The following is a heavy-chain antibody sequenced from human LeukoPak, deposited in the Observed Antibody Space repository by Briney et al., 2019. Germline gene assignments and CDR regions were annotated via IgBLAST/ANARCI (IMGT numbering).Heavy chain of an antibody. CDR2: ISYDGNIK. CDR1: GFSFSSYN. J-gene: IGHJ4*02. Sequence: GGSLRLSCAASGFSFSSYNFHWVRQAPGKGLKWLGFISYDGNIKYEDSVKGRFTISRDNSKNTLYLQMNSLRAEDMAVYYCARRAGAYSHPYDYWGQGTLVTVSS. V-gene: IGHV3-30*14. CDR3: ARRAGAYSHPYDY. D-gene: IGHD4/OR15-4a*01.